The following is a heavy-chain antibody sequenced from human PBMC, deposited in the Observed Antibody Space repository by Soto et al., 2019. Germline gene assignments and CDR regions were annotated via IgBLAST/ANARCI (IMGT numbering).Heavy chain of an antibody. Sequence: SETLSLTCTVSGGSISSYYWSWIRQPPGKGLEWIGYIYYSGSTNYNPSLKSRVTISVDTSKNQFSLKLSSVTAADTAVYYCARGGGYCTNGVCYSPRLDYWGQGTLVTVSS. J-gene: IGHJ4*02. D-gene: IGHD2-8*01. V-gene: IGHV4-59*01. CDR3: ARGGGYCTNGVCYSPRLDY. CDR2: IYYSGST. CDR1: GGSISSYY.